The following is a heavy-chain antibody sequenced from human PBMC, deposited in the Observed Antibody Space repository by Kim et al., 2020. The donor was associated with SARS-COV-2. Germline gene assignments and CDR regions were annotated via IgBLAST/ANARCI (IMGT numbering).Heavy chain of an antibody. CDR3: ASLGGVIMGYYYYGMDV. Sequence: GGSLRLSCAASGFTFDDYAMHWVRQAPGKGLEWVSDSSWNSGSIGYADSVKGRFTISRDNAKNSLYLQMNSLRAEDTALYYCASLGGVIMGYYYYGMDVWGQGTTVTVSS. J-gene: IGHJ6*02. D-gene: IGHD3-10*01. CDR2: SSWNSGSI. CDR1: GFTFDDYA. V-gene: IGHV3-9*01.